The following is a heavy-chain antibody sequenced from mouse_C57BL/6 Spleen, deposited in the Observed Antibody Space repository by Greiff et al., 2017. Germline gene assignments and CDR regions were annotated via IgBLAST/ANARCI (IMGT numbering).Heavy chain of an antibody. CDR3: ARGGNYESY. CDR1: GYTFTSYW. Sequence: VQLQQPGAELVKPGASVKLSCKASGYTFTSYWMQWVKQRPGQGLEWIGEIDPSDSYTNYNQKFKGKATLTVDTSSSTAYMQLSSLTSEDSAVYYCARGGNYESYWGQGTTLTVSS. CDR2: IDPSDSYT. V-gene: IGHV1-50*01. J-gene: IGHJ2*01. D-gene: IGHD2-1*01.